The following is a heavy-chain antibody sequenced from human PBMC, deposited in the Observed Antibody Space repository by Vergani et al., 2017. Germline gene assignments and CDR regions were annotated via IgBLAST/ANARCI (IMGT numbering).Heavy chain of an antibody. CDR3: ARNMAVAECGYYYGMDV. CDR1: GGTFSSYA. J-gene: IGHJ6*02. CDR2: IIPIFGTA. V-gene: IGHV1-69*12. Sequence: QVQLVQSGAEVKKPGSSVKVSCKASGGTFSSYAISWVRQAPGQGLEWMGGIIPIFGTANYAQKFQGRVTITADESTSTAYMELSSLRSEDTAVYYCARNMAVAECGYYYGMDVWGQGTTVTVSS. D-gene: IGHD6-19*01.